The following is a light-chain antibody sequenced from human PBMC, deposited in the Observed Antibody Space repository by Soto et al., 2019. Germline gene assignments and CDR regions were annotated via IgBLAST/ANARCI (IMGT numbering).Light chain of an antibody. CDR1: QGINKF. CDR2: TAS. V-gene: IGKV1-16*01. J-gene: IGKJ4*01. Sequence: DIQMTQSPSSLSASVGDSVTITCRASQGINKFLAWFQQKPGTAPKSLISTASRVQSGVPSRFSGSGSGTHFTLTINNLQPEDFATYYCQQYESFPLTFGGGTRVEIK. CDR3: QQYESFPLT.